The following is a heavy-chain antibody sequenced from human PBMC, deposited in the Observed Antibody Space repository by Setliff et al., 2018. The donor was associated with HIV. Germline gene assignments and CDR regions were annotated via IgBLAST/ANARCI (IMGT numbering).Heavy chain of an antibody. Sequence: PSETLSLTCTVSSDSISSSYWTWIRQPPGQGLEWIGYVHHSGSTKYNASLRSRVTMSVDTSKNQFSLTLRSVTAADTAVYYCASAGPYCGDDCPYNWLTPWGQGTLVTVSS. J-gene: IGHJ5*02. D-gene: IGHD2-21*02. CDR3: ASAGPYCGDDCPYNWLTP. CDR2: VHHSGST. CDR1: SDSISSSY. V-gene: IGHV4-59*01.